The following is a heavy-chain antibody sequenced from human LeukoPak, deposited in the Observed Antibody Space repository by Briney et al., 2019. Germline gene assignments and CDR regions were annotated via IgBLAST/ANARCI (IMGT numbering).Heavy chain of an antibody. CDR2: IDTSSTTM. V-gene: IGHV3-48*04. Sequence: GGSLRLSCAASGLTFSKYSVTWVRQAPGKGLEWVSFIDTSSTTMYYTDSVKGRFTISRDNAKNSLYLQMNGLKVEDTAIYYCARDNWVDCWGQGTLVTVSS. CDR3: ARDNWVDC. CDR1: GLTFSKYS. J-gene: IGHJ5*01.